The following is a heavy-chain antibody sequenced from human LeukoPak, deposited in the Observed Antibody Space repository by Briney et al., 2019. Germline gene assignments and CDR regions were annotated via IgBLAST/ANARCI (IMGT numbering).Heavy chain of an antibody. V-gene: IGHV4-59*08. CDR3: ATGGLRWYEFDY. CDR1: GGSISSYY. D-gene: IGHD4-23*01. Sequence: SETLSLTCTVSGGSISSYYWSWIRQPPGKGLEWIGYIYYSGSTNYNPSLKSRVTISVDTSKNQFSLKLSSVTAADTAVYYCATGGLRWYEFDYWGQGTLVTVSS. J-gene: IGHJ4*02. CDR2: IYYSGST.